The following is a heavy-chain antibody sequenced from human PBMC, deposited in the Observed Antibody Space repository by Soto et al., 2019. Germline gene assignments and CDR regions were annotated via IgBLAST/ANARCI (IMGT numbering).Heavy chain of an antibody. J-gene: IGHJ5*02. D-gene: IGHD6-13*01. CDR2: LSYNGTNK. CDR3: AKDGVAAPGTWWFDP. Sequence: QTGGSLRLSCSASGFTFSSFGMNWVRQAPGKGLEWVALLSYNGTNKYYADSVKGRFTISRDSSKNTLYLQMNSLRIEDTAVYYCAKDGVAAPGTWWFDPWGQGTLVTVSS. CDR1: GFTFSSFG. V-gene: IGHV3-30*18.